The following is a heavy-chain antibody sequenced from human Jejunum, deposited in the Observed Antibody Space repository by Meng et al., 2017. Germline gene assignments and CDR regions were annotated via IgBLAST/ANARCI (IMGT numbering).Heavy chain of an antibody. CDR3: AREWGGSYRHFDY. D-gene: IGHD1-26*01. V-gene: IGHV3-74*01. J-gene: IGHJ4*02. Sequence: EWELGESGGGLVQPGGSLILSCAASGFTFNSYWMHWVRQSPGKGLEWVSQIKNDGSITDYADSVKGRFTISRDNAKNILFLQMNSLRVADTAVYYCAREWGGSYRHFDYWGQGTLVTVSS. CDR1: GFTFNSYW. CDR2: IKNDGSIT.